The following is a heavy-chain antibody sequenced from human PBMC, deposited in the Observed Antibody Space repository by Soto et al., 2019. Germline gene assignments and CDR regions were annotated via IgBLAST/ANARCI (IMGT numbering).Heavy chain of an antibody. Sequence: GGSLRLSCAASGFTFSSYSMSWVRQAPGKGLEWVSAIGGSGGSTYYADSVKGRFTISRDNSKNTLYLQMNSLRAEDTAVYYCAKDQGGTNYYYYYMDVWGKGTTVTVSS. CDR1: GFTFSSYS. J-gene: IGHJ6*03. D-gene: IGHD1-1*01. CDR3: AKDQGGTNYYYYYMDV. V-gene: IGHV3-23*01. CDR2: IGGSGGST.